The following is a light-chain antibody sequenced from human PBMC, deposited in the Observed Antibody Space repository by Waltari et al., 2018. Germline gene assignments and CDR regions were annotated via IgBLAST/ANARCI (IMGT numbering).Light chain of an antibody. CDR2: ETS. V-gene: IGKV1-5*03. CDR1: QSINNW. J-gene: IGKJ4*01. CDR3: QQYKTFPLT. Sequence: DIHMTQSPSTLSASVRDRLTITCRASQSINNWLAWYQQKPGRAPKFLISETSTLESGVPSRFSGSGSGTEFTLTMSSLQPEDFATYYCQQYKTFPLTFGGGTKVEI.